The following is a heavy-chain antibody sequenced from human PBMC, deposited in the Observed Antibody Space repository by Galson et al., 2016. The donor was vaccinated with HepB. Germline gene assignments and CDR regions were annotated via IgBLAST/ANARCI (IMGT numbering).Heavy chain of an antibody. CDR3: ARDGSSWYYGLDV. D-gene: IGHD6-13*01. V-gene: IGHV4-31*03. J-gene: IGHJ6*04. Sequence: TLSLTCTVSGGSISSGGYYYTWIRQHPGKGLEWIGYIYYTGRTYYNPSLKSRVTISVDTSKNQFSLTLSSVTAADTAVYYCARDGSSWYYGLDVWGKGTTVTVSP. CDR1: GGSISSGGYY. CDR2: IYYTGRT.